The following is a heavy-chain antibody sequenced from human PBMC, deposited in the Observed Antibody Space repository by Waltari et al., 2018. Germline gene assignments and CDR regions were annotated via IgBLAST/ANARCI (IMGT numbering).Heavy chain of an antibody. CDR1: GGSISSSSYY. V-gene: IGHV4-39*01. CDR3: ARQRRYSSGWFDY. D-gene: IGHD6-19*01. CDR2: IYYSGST. Sequence: QLQLQESGPGLVKPSETLSLTCTVSGGSISSSSYYWGWIRQPPGKGLEWIGSIYYSGSTYYNPSRKSRVTISVDTSKNQFSLKLSSVTASDTAVYYCARQRRYSSGWFDYWGQGTLVTVSS. J-gene: IGHJ4*02.